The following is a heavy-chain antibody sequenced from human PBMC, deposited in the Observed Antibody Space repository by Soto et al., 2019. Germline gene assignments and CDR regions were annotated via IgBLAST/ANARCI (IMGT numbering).Heavy chain of an antibody. V-gene: IGHV1-2*04. J-gene: IGHJ4*02. CDR2: INPNSGGT. D-gene: IGHD3-9*01. CDR1: GYTFTGYY. Sequence: ASVKVSCKASGYTFTGYYMHWVRQAPGQGLEWMGWINPNSGGTNYAQKFQGWVTMTRDTSISTAYMELSRLRSDDTAVYYCATAGFSNILTGYQETYFDIGGQGGLV. CDR3: ATAGFSNILTGYQETYFDI.